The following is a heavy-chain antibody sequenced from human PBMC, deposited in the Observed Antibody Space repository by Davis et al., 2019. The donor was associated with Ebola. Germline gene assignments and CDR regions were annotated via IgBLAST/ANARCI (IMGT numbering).Heavy chain of an antibody. Sequence: ASVKVSCKASGYTFTSYGISWVRQAPGQGLEWMGWISPYSNKTNYAQKVQGRVTMTTDTSTSTAYMELRSLRSDDTAVYYCARGQPFDYWGQGTLVTVSS. V-gene: IGHV1-18*04. CDR1: GYTFTSYG. CDR3: ARGQPFDY. J-gene: IGHJ4*02. CDR2: ISPYSNKT.